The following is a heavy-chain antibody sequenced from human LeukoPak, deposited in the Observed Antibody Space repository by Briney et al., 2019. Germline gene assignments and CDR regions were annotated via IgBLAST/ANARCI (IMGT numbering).Heavy chain of an antibody. CDR2: INWKGGST. CDR1: GFTFDDYG. Sequence: GGSLRLSCAASGFTFDDYGMSWVRQPPGKGLDWVPGINWKGGSTGYADSVKGRFTISRDNAKNSLYLQMNSLRAEDTALYYCARGGRAMVTLSYYYYYMDVWGKGTTVTVSS. V-gene: IGHV3-20*04. D-gene: IGHD5-18*01. CDR3: ARGGRAMVTLSYYYYYMDV. J-gene: IGHJ6*03.